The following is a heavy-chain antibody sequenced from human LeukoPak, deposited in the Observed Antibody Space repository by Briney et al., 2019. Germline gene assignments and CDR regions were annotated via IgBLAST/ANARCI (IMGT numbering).Heavy chain of an antibody. CDR2: ITSDGSST. J-gene: IGHJ4*02. Sequence: GGSPRLSCAASGFTFSSYWMHWVRQAPGKGLVWVSRITSDGSSTSYADSVKGRFTISRDNAKNTLYLRMNSLRAEDTAVYYCVSGYSYFDYWGQGTLATVSS. CDR3: VSGYSYFDY. D-gene: IGHD5-18*01. CDR1: GFTFSSYW. V-gene: IGHV3-74*01.